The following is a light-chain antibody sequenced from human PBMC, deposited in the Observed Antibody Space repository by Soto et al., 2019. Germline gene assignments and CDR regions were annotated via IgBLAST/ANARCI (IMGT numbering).Light chain of an antibody. CDR1: SSDVGTYNY. CDR2: EVT. V-gene: IGLV2-14*01. J-gene: IGLJ2*01. Sequence: QSALTQPASVSGSPGQSITISCTGTSSDVGTYNYVSWYQQHPGKAPKLMIYEVTNRPSGVSTRFSGSKSGNTAYLTIPGLQAEDEADYYCSSYTTSSTLVFGGGTKLTVL. CDR3: SSYTTSSTLV.